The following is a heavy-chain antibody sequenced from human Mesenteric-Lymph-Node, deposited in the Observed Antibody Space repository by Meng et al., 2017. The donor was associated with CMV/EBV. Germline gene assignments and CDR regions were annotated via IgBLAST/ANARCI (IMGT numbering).Heavy chain of an antibody. V-gene: IGHV3-30*02. Sequence: GESLKISCAASGFTFSSYGMHWVRQAPGKGLEWMAFIRYDGSNKYYADSVKGRFTISRDNSKNTLYLQMNSLRAEDTAVNYCAKPHGNYDFWSGTSHGFDPWGQGTLVTVSS. CDR1: GFTFSSYG. CDR2: IRYDGSNK. CDR3: AKPHGNYDFWSGTSHGFDP. D-gene: IGHD3-3*01. J-gene: IGHJ5*02.